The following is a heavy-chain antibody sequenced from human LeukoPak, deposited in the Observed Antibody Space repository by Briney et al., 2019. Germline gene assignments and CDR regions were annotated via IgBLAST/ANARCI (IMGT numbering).Heavy chain of an antibody. V-gene: IGHV3-48*01. D-gene: IGHD6-19*01. CDR1: GFTFSTYS. CDR2: ISGTSNTI. J-gene: IGHJ4*02. Sequence: GGSLRLSCAASGFTFSTYSMNWVRQAPGKGLEWVSYISGTSNTIYYADSVKGRFTISRDNAKNSLYLQVNSLRAEDTAIYYCARDLGSYTSGWYMGFDYWGQGTLVTVSS. CDR3: ARDLGSYTSGWYMGFDY.